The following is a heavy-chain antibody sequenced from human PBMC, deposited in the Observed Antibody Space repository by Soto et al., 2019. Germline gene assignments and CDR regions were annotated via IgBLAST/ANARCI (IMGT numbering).Heavy chain of an antibody. Sequence: QVQLQESGPGLVKPSQTLSLTCTVSGGSISSGGYYWSWIRQHPGKGLEWIGYIYYTGSTYYNPFHESRVTISVDTTENHDSMELSAVTAADTDVSSCARWVGATSIVYGGQGTLVTVSS. CDR1: GGSISSGGYY. CDR3: ARWVGATSIVY. CDR2: IYYTGST. J-gene: IGHJ4*02. D-gene: IGHD1-26*01. V-gene: IGHV4-31*03.